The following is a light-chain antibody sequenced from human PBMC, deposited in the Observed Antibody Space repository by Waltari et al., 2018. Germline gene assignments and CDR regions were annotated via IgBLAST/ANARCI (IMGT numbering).Light chain of an antibody. V-gene: IGKV3-11*01. CDR3: QQRSNWPPLFT. CDR1: QSVSSY. CDR2: DAS. J-gene: IGKJ3*01. Sequence: EIVLTQSPATLSLSPGERATLSCRASQSVSSYLAWYQQKPGQAPRLLIYDASNRATGIQARFSGSGPGTDFTLTISSLEPEDFAVYYCQQRSNWPPLFTFGPGTKVDIK.